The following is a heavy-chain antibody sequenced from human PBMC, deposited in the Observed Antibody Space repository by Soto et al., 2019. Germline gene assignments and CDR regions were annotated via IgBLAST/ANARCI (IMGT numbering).Heavy chain of an antibody. V-gene: IGHV4-30-4*01. Sequence: QVQLQESGPGLVKPSQTLSLTCTVSGGSISSGDYYWSWIRQPPGKGLEWIGYIYYSGSTYYNPSLKSRVTISVDTSKNQFSLKLSSVTAADTAVYYCASETGTTGDQYYFDYWGQGTLVTVSS. CDR1: GGSISSGDYY. D-gene: IGHD1-7*01. CDR3: ASETGTTGDQYYFDY. J-gene: IGHJ4*02. CDR2: IYYSGST.